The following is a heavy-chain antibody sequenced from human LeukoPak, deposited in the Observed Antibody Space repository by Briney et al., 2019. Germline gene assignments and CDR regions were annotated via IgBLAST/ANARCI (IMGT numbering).Heavy chain of an antibody. CDR1: GGSISSGSYD. CDR3: ARGAALLPLESSGYSDAFDI. V-gene: IGHV4-61*02. J-gene: IGHJ3*02. CDR2: IYTSGST. Sequence: SETLSLTCTVSGGSISSGSYDWSWIRQPAGKGLEWIGRIYTSGSTNYNPSLKSRVTISVDTSKNQFSLKLSSVTAADTAVYYCARGAALLPLESSGYSDAFDIWGQGTMVTVSS. D-gene: IGHD3-22*01.